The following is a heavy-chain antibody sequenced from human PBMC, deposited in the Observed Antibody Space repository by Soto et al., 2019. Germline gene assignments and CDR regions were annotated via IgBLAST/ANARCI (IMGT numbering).Heavy chain of an antibody. Sequence: GASVKVSCKASGYTFTSYVIHWVRQAPGQRLEWMGWINAGNGNTKYSQKFQGRVTFTGDTYASTAYMELSSLRSEDTSVYYCARWLPWSLDYWGQGTLVTVSS. CDR1: GYTFTSYV. J-gene: IGHJ4*02. V-gene: IGHV1-3*01. CDR2: INAGNGNT. CDR3: ARWLPWSLDY. D-gene: IGHD5-12*01.